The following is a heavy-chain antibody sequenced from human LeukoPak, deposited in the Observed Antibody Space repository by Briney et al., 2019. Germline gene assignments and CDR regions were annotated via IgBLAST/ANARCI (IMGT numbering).Heavy chain of an antibody. Sequence: PGGSLRLSCAASKFTFSNAWMSWVRQAPGKGLEWVGRIYSKTDGGTTDYAAPVKDRFTISRDDSRNTLYLQMNSLRAEDTAVYYCARVISGGSCYDYWGQGTLVTVSS. D-gene: IGHD2-15*01. V-gene: IGHV3-15*01. CDR2: IYSKTDGGTT. CDR3: ARVISGGSCYDY. J-gene: IGHJ4*02. CDR1: KFTFSNAW.